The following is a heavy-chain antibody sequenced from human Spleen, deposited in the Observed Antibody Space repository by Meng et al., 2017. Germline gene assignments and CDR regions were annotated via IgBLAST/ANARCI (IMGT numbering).Heavy chain of an antibody. CDR2: INAGNGNT. CDR1: GGTFSHYP. D-gene: IGHD4-17*01. V-gene: IGHV1-3*01. J-gene: IGHJ4*02. Sequence: ASVKVSCKASGGTFSHYPLSWVRQAPGQGLEWMGWINAGNGNTKYSQNFQGRVTITRDTSASTAYMELGGLRSEDTAVYYCARGQIRTTGLSFILDYWGQGSLVTVSS. CDR3: ARGQIRTTGLSFILDY.